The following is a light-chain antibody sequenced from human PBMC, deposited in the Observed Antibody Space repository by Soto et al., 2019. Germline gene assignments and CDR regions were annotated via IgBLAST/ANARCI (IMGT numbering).Light chain of an antibody. CDR2: DVS. J-gene: IGLJ2*01. CDR3: SSYTSSITLV. V-gene: IGLV2-14*03. CDR1: GSDVGGYNS. Sequence: QSVLTQPASVSGSPGQSITISCTGTGSDVGGYNSVSWYQHHPGKAPKLMIYDVSNRPSGVSNRFSGSKSGNTASLTISGLQAEDEADYYCSSYTSSITLVFGGGTQLTVL.